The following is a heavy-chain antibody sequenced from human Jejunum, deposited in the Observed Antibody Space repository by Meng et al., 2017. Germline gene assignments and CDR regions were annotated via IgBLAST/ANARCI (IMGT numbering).Heavy chain of an antibody. D-gene: IGHD4-11*01. CDR3: APLIAASTVRYLDY. CDR1: GFTFSNYV. CDR2: ISGSGGTP. J-gene: IGHJ4*02. Sequence: GGSLRLSCEASGFTFSNYVMSWVRQAPGKGLEWVSGISGSGGTPHYADSVKGRFTISRDNSKNTLYLQMNSLRAEDTAIYYCAPLIAASTVRYLDYWGQGTLVNVSS. V-gene: IGHV3-23*01.